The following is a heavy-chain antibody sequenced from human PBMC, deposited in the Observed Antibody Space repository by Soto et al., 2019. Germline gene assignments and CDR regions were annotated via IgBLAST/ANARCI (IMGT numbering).Heavy chain of an antibody. CDR2: INPYNGNT. V-gene: IGHV1-18*01. Sequence: QVQLVQSGAEVKKPGASVKVSCKASGYTFTSYGISWVRQAPGQGLEWMGWINPYNGNTKYAQKLQGRVTMTTDTSTSTAYMELRRLRSDDTAVDYCARDAAVGLFDYWGQGTLVTVSS. D-gene: IGHD1-26*01. CDR3: ARDAAVGLFDY. J-gene: IGHJ4*02. CDR1: GYTFTSYG.